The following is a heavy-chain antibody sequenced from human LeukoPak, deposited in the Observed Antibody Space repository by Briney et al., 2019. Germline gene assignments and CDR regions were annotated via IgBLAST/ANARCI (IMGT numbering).Heavy chain of an antibody. CDR2: ISSSSLYI. CDR3: ARYSGDYEADY. Sequence: VGSLRLSCAASGFTFSSYSMNWVRQAPGKGLEWVSSISSSSLYIYYADSVKGRFTISRDNAKSSLYLQMNSLRAEDTAVYYCARYSGDYEADYWGQGTLVTVSS. D-gene: IGHD4-17*01. J-gene: IGHJ4*02. CDR1: GFTFSSYS. V-gene: IGHV3-21*01.